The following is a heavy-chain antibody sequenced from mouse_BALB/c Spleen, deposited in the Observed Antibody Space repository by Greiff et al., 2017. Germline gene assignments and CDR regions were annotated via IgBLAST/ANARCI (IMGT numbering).Heavy chain of an antibody. Sequence: EVQGVESGGGLVKPGGSLKLSCAASGFTFSDYYMYWVRQTPEKRLEWVATISDGGSYTYYPDSVKGRFTISRDNAKNNLYLQMSSLKSEDTAMYYCARDPRGDGAMDYWGQGTSVTVSS. CDR3: ARDPRGDGAMDY. V-gene: IGHV5-4*02. CDR2: ISDGGSYT. CDR1: GFTFSDYY. J-gene: IGHJ4*01. D-gene: IGHD3-3*01.